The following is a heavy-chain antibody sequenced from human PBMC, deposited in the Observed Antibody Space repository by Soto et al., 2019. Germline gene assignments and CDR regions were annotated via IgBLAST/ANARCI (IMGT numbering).Heavy chain of an antibody. Sequence: GGSLRLSCAASGFTFSNYAMHWVRQAPGKGLEWVALISYDGSNKYYADSVKGRFTISRDNSKNTLYLQMNSLRAEDTAVYYCATNPNPYCSGGSCYSGNYYYYGMDVWGQGTTVTVSS. V-gene: IGHV3-30-3*01. D-gene: IGHD2-15*01. CDR3: ATNPNPYCSGGSCYSGNYYYYGMDV. CDR1: GFTFSNYA. J-gene: IGHJ6*02. CDR2: ISYDGSNK.